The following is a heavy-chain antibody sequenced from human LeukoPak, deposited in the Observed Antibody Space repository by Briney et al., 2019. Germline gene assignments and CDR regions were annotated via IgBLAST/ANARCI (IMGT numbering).Heavy chain of an antibody. CDR2: INHSGST. CDR3: ARHVTMVRGVSSNYYYMDV. J-gene: IGHJ6*03. V-gene: IGHV4-34*01. D-gene: IGHD3-10*01. CDR1: GFTFSSYS. Sequence: GSLRLSCETSGFTFSSYSMNWVRQPPGKGLEWIGEINHSGSTNYNPSLKSRVTISVDTSKNQFSLKLSSVTAADTAVYYCARHVTMVRGVSSNYYYMDVWGKGTTVTISS.